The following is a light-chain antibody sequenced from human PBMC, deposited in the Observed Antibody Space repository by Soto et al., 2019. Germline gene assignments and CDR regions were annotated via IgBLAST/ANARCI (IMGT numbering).Light chain of an antibody. J-gene: IGKJ2*01. V-gene: IGKV1-6*01. CDR3: LQDYNYPPT. Sequence: AIQMTQSPSSLSASVGDRVTITCRASQGIRFDLAWYQQKPGRAPELLIYAASTLQSGVPSRFSGSGSATDFTLTLSSLQPEDFATYFCLQDYNYPPTFGQGTKLEIK. CDR1: QGIRFD. CDR2: AAS.